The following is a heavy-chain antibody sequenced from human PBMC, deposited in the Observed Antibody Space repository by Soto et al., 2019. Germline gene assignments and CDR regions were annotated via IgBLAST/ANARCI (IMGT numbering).Heavy chain of an antibody. CDR2: IYYSGST. V-gene: IGHV4-59*12. CDR1: GGSISSYY. Sequence: SETLSLTCTVSGGSISSYYWSWIRQPPGKGLEWIGYIYYSGSTNYNPSLKSRVTISLDTSRNQFSLKLSSVTAADTAVYYCARDATRRGACDVWGQGTMVTVSS. J-gene: IGHJ3*01. D-gene: IGHD2-15*01. CDR3: ARDATRRGACDV.